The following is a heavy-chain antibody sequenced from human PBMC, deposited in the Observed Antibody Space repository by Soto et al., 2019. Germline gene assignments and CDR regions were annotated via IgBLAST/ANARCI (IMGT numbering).Heavy chain of an antibody. Sequence: GGSLRLSCAASGFTFSNAWMSWVRQAPGKGLEWVGRIKSKTDGGTTDYAAPVKGRFTISRDDSKNTLFLQMNSLKTEDTAVYYCTTGCSSTSCYYSYYYMDVWGKGTTVTVSS. CDR1: GFTFSNAW. J-gene: IGHJ6*03. CDR3: TTGCSSTSCYYSYYYMDV. D-gene: IGHD2-2*01. CDR2: IKSKTDGGTT. V-gene: IGHV3-15*01.